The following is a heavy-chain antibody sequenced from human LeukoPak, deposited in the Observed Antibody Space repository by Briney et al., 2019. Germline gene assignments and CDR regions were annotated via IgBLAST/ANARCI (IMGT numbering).Heavy chain of an antibody. Sequence: ASVKVSCKASGYTFTSYGISWVRQAPGQGLEWMGWISADKGSTNYAQKIQGRLTMTTDTSTSTAYMELRSLRSDDTAVYYCARVGSGYDYVGGYYFDYWGQGTLVTVSS. D-gene: IGHD5-12*01. V-gene: IGHV1-18*01. CDR3: ARVGSGYDYVGGYYFDY. CDR2: ISADKGST. J-gene: IGHJ4*02. CDR1: GYTFTSYG.